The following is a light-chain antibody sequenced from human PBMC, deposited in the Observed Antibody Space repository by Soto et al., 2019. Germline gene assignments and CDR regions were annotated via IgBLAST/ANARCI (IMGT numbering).Light chain of an antibody. Sequence: QSVLTQPASVSGSPGQSITISCTGTSSDVGGYNYVSWYQQHPGKAPKLMIYDVSNRPSGVSNRFSGSKSGNTASLTISGLQAEYEADYHCSSCTSSSTLYVFGTGTKVTVL. CDR2: DVS. V-gene: IGLV2-14*01. J-gene: IGLJ1*01. CDR1: SSDVGGYNY. CDR3: SSCTSSSTLYV.